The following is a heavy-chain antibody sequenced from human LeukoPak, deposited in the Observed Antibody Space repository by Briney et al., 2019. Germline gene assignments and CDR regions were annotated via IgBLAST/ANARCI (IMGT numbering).Heavy chain of an antibody. D-gene: IGHD4-17*01. V-gene: IGHV3-23*01. Sequence: HAGGSLRLSCAASGFTFSSYTMSWARQAPGKGLEWVSAISGSGDNTYDADSAKGRFTISRDNSKNTLYLQMNSLRAEDTAVYYCAKRHDYGDYLPYFDYWGQGTLVTVSS. CDR2: ISGSGDNT. CDR1: GFTFSSYT. J-gene: IGHJ4*02. CDR3: AKRHDYGDYLPYFDY.